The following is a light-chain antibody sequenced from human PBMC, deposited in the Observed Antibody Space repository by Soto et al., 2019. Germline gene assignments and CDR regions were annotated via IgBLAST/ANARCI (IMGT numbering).Light chain of an antibody. CDR3: QQYGSSPRT. V-gene: IGKV3-20*01. CDR2: AAS. Sequence: EIVLTQSPGTLSLSPGERATLSCRASQSISNNYLAWHQQKPGQAPRLLIYAASSRATGIPDRFSGSGSGTDFTLTINRLEPEDVAVYYCQQYGSSPRTFGQGTKVEIK. J-gene: IGKJ1*01. CDR1: QSISNNY.